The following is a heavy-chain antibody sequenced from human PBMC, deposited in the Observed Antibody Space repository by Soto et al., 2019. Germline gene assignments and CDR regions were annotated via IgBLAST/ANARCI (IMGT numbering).Heavy chain of an antibody. J-gene: IGHJ4*02. CDR3: ARQIYDSDTGPNFQYYFDS. D-gene: IGHD3-22*01. Sequence: PGESLTISCTGSGDSFSGYWITWVRQKPGKGLEWMGRIDPSDSQTYYSPSFRGHVTISVTKSITTVFLQWSSLRASDTAMYYCARQIYDSDTGPNFQYYFDSWGQGTPVTVSS. V-gene: IGHV5-10-1*01. CDR1: GDSFSGYW. CDR2: IDPSDSQT.